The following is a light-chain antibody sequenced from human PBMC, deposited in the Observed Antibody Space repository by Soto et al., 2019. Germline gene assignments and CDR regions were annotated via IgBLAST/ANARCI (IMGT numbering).Light chain of an antibody. CDR2: AAS. V-gene: IGKV1-9*01. CDR3: PQCNGYPYT. Sequence: IQLTQSPSSLSASVGDRVTITCRASQGISSYLAWYQQKPGKAPKLLIYAASTLHSGVPSRFSGSGSGTDFTLTISSLQPEDFAAYYCPQCNGYPYTFGQGTKLDIK. J-gene: IGKJ2*01. CDR1: QGISSY.